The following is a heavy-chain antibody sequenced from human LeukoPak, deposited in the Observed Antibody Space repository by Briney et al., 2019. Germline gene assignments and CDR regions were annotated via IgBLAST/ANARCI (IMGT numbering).Heavy chain of an antibody. J-gene: IGHJ4*02. CDR1: GFTFSSYA. CDR3: ARLNSYYFDY. CDR2: ISYDGFNK. D-gene: IGHD2-21*01. V-gene: IGHV3-30-3*01. Sequence: GGSLRLSCAASGFTFSSYAMSWVRQAPGKGLEWVAVISYDGFNKYYADSVKGRFTVSRDNSKSTVYLQMNSLRVEDTAVYYCARLNSYYFDYWGQGTLVTVSS.